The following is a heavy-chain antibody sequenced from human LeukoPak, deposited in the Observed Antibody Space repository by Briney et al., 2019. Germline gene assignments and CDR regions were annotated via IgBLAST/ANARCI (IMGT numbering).Heavy chain of an antibody. J-gene: IGHJ4*02. CDR1: GFTVSSNY. Sequence: SGGSLRLSCAASGFTVSSNYMSWVRQAPGKGLEWVSVIYSGGSTYYADSVKGRFTISRDNSKNTLYLQMNSLRAEDTAVYYCARDSPNDYGDPRGYFGYWGQGTLVTVSS. V-gene: IGHV3-53*01. CDR2: IYSGGST. CDR3: ARDSPNDYGDPRGYFGY. D-gene: IGHD4-17*01.